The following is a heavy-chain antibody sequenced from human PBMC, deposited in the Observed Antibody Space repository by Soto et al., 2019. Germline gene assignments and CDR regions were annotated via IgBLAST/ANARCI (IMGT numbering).Heavy chain of an antibody. CDR1: GFTFSSYA. Sequence: EVQLLESGGGLVQPGGSLRLSCAASGFTFSSYAMSWVRQAPGKGLEWVSAISGSGGSTYYADSVKGRFTISRDNAKNTLHLQMSSLRAADTTVYYCAKKEGYCSSTSCNSRDWGQGTLVTVSS. V-gene: IGHV3-23*01. J-gene: IGHJ1*01. D-gene: IGHD2-2*01. CDR2: ISGSGGST. CDR3: AKKEGYCSSTSCNSRD.